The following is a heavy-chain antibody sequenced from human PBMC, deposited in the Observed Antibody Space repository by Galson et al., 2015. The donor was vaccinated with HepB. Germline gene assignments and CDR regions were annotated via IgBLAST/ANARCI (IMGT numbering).Heavy chain of an antibody. D-gene: IGHD6-13*01. CDR1: GFTFSSYG. CDR2: ISYDGSNK. J-gene: IGHJ2*01. Sequence: SLRLSCAASGFTFSSYGMHWVRQAPGKGLEWVAVISYDGSNKYYADSVKGRFTISRDNSKNTLYLQMNSLRAEDTAVYYCAKLGIAAAGTGWYFDLWGRGTLVTVSS. CDR3: AKLGIAAAGTGWYFDL. V-gene: IGHV3-30*18.